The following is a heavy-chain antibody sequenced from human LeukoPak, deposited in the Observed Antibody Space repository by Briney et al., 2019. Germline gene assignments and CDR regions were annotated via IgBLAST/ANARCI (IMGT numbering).Heavy chain of an antibody. CDR2: INPNSGGT. V-gene: IGHV1-2*02. D-gene: IGHD3-3*01. Sequence: ASVKVSCKASGYTFTGYYMHWVRQAPGQGLEWMGWINPNSGGTNYAQKFQGRVTMTRDTSISTAYMEVSRLRSDDTAVYYCARDTYYDFWSGYYGNAFDIWGQGTMVTVSS. CDR1: GYTFTGYY. J-gene: IGHJ3*02. CDR3: ARDTYYDFWSGYYGNAFDI.